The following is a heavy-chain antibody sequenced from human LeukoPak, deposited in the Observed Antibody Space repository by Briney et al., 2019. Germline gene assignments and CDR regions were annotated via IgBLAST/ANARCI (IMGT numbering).Heavy chain of an antibody. CDR2: IWYDGNNE. J-gene: IGHJ4*02. Sequence: PGRSLRLSCAASGFTSSDYGMHWVRQAPVKGLEWVAVIWYDGNNERYADSVKGRFTVSRDNSKNTLYLQMNSLRAEDTAVYYCARTGEFSAALDYWGQGTLVTVSS. D-gene: IGHD3-16*02. V-gene: IGHV3-33*03. CDR3: ARTGEFSAALDY. CDR1: GFTSSDYG.